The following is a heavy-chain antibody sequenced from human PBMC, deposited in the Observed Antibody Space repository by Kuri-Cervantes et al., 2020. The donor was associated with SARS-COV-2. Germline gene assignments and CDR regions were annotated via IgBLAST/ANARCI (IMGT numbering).Heavy chain of an antibody. Sequence: SVKVSCKASGYSFTNYGMNWVPQAPGQGLEWMGWFNTSTGNPTYAQGFTGRFVFSMDTSASTAYLQISRLKAEDMAVYYCARGGESITMIVVVIQPLDYWGQGTLVTVSS. V-gene: IGHV7-81*01. J-gene: IGHJ4*02. CDR2: FNTSTGNP. D-gene: IGHD3-22*01. CDR1: GYSFTNYG. CDR3: ARGGESITMIVVVIQPLDY.